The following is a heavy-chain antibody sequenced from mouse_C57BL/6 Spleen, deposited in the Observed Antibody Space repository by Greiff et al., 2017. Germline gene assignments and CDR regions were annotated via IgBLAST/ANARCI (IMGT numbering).Heavy chain of an antibody. CDR3: ARYRVEGYYFDY. D-gene: IGHD1-1*01. Sequence: VQLQQPGAELVRPGTSVKLSCKASGYTFTSYWMHWVKQRPGQGLEWIGVIDPSDSYTNYNQKFKGKAPLTVDTSSGTAYMELRSLTSEDTAVYYCARYRVEGYYFDYWGQGTTLTVSS. CDR2: IDPSDSYT. CDR1: GYTFTSYW. V-gene: IGHV1-59*01. J-gene: IGHJ2*01.